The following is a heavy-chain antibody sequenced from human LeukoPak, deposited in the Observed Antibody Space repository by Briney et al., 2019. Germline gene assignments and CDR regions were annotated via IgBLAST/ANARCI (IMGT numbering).Heavy chain of an antibody. CDR3: AITTVTTGGPFDY. D-gene: IGHD4-11*01. J-gene: IGHJ4*02. CDR2: ISTSGST. Sequence: PSETLSLTCTVSGGSISSYYWSWIRQPAGKGLEWIGHISTSGSTYYNPFLMSRVTMSVDTSKSQFSLKLSSVTAADTAVYYCAITTVTTGGPFDYWGQGTLVTVSS. CDR1: GGSISSYY. V-gene: IGHV4-4*07.